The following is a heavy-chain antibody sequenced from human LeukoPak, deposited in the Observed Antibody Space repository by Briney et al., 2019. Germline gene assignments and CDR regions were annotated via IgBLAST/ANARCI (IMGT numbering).Heavy chain of an antibody. CDR1: GYTFTSYG. D-gene: IGHD3-10*01. CDR3: ARDVYYGSGSYYPTYYYMDV. CDR2: ISAYNGNT. J-gene: IGHJ6*03. Sequence: ASVKVSCKASGYTFTSYGISWVRQAPGQGLEWMGWISAYNGNTNYAQKLQGRVTMTTDTSTSTAYMELRSLRSDDTAVYYCARDVYYGSGSYYPTYYYMDVWGKGITVTISS. V-gene: IGHV1-18*04.